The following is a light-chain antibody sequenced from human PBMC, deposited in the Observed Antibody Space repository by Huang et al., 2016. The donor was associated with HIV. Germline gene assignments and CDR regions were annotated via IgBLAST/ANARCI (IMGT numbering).Light chain of an antibody. J-gene: IGKJ4*01. V-gene: IGKV3-15*01. CDR2: GSS. Sequence: EIVMTQSPATLSVSPGKRVTLSCRANRSVRNNLAWYQQRHGQAPRLLSYGSSTRATGIPARFSGSVSGTYFSLTISSLQSEDFALYYCHQYNNWLLSFGGGTRV. CDR1: RSVRNN. CDR3: HQYNNWLLS.